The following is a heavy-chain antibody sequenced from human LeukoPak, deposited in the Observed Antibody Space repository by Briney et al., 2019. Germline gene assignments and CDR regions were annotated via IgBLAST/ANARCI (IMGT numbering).Heavy chain of an antibody. CDR3: AREAGSSGWFDY. Sequence: SEILSLTCTVSGGSISSYYWSWIRQPPGKGLEWIGYIFSSGSTKYNPSLKGRVTISVDTSQNHFSLKLNSVTAADTAVYYCAREAGSSGWFDYWGQGTLVTVSS. CDR2: IFSSGST. D-gene: IGHD1-26*01. J-gene: IGHJ4*02. V-gene: IGHV4-59*01. CDR1: GGSISSYY.